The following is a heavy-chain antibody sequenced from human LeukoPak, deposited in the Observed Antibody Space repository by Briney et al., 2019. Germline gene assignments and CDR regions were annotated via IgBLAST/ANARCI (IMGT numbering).Heavy chain of an antibody. CDR3: ATGDSGSYWKPFDY. D-gene: IGHD1-26*01. Sequence: ASVKVSCKVSGYTLTELSMHWVRQAPGKGLEWMGGFDPEDGETIYAQKFQGRVTMTEDTSTDTAYMELSSLRSEDTAVYYCATGDSGSYWKPFDYWGQGTLVTVSS. J-gene: IGHJ4*02. V-gene: IGHV1-24*01. CDR2: FDPEDGET. CDR1: GYTLTELS.